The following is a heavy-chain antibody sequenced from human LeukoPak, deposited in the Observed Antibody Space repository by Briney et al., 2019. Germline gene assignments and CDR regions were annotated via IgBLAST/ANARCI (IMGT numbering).Heavy chain of an antibody. CDR1: GFTFSSYA. J-gene: IGHJ4*02. CDR2: ISYDGSNK. V-gene: IGHV3-30-3*01. CDR3: ARDNRFGYSSSWYSRGFDY. Sequence: PGGSLRLSCAASGFTFSSYAMHWVRQAPGKGLEWVAVISYDGSNKYYADSVKGRFTISRDNSKNTLYLQMNSLRAEDTAVYYCARDNRFGYSSSWYSRGFDYWGQGTLVTVSS. D-gene: IGHD6-13*01.